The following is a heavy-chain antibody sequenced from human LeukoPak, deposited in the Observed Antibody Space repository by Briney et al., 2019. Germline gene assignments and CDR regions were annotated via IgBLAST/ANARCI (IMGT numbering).Heavy chain of an antibody. CDR1: GFTFSNAW. CDR2: IKTKTDGGTT. CDR3: ARDLGIAREFDY. Sequence: PGGSLRLSCAASGFTFSNAWMNWVRQAPGKGLEWVGRIKTKTDGGTTDYAAPVKGRFTISRDNSKNTLYLQMNSLRAEDTAVYYCARDLGIAREFDYWGQGTLVTVSS. J-gene: IGHJ4*02. V-gene: IGHV3-15*01. D-gene: IGHD6-13*01.